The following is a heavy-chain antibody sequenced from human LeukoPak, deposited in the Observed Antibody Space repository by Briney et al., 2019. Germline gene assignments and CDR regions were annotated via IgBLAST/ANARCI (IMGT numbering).Heavy chain of an antibody. D-gene: IGHD6-13*01. Sequence: PGGSLRLSCAASGFTFSSYGMHWVRQAPGKGLEWVAVISYDGSNKYYADSVKGRFTISRDNSKNTLYLQMNSLRAEDTAVYYCAKDLDSSSWYYYYYGMDVWGQGTTVTVSS. CDR3: AKDLDSSSWYYYYYGMDV. V-gene: IGHV3-30*18. CDR2: ISYDGSNK. J-gene: IGHJ6*02. CDR1: GFTFSSYG.